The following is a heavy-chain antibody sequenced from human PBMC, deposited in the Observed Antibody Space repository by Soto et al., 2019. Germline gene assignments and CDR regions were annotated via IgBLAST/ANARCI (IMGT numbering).Heavy chain of an antibody. CDR2: ISAYNGNT. Sequence: GASVKVSCKASGYTFTSYGISWVRQSPGQGLEWMGWISAYNGNTNYAQKLQGRVTMTTDTSTSTAYMELRSLRSDDTAVYYCAIERILWFGELLSGPDAFDIWGQGTMVTVSS. J-gene: IGHJ3*02. CDR1: GYTFTSYG. CDR3: AIERILWFGELLSGPDAFDI. V-gene: IGHV1-18*01. D-gene: IGHD3-10*01.